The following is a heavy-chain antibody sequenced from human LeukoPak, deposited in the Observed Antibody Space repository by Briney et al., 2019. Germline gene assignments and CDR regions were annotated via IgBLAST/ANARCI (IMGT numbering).Heavy chain of an antibody. CDR3: ARHVIWENWNDDVGLGDVDY. J-gene: IGHJ4*02. V-gene: IGHV4-30-4*08. CDR1: GGSISSGDYY. D-gene: IGHD1-1*01. Sequence: PSETLSLTCTVSGGSISSGDYYWSWIRQPPGKGLEWIGYIYYSGSAYYNPSLKSRVTISVDTSKNQFSLKLSSVTAADTAVYYCARHVIWENWNDDVGLGDVDYWGQGTLVTVSS. CDR2: IYYSGSA.